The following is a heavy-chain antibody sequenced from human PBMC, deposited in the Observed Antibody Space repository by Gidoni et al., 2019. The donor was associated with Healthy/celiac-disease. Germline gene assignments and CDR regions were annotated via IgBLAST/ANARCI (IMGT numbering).Heavy chain of an antibody. V-gene: IGHV1-46*01. J-gene: IGHJ3*02. CDR2: INPSGGST. Sequence: INPSGGSTSYAQKFQGRVTMTRDTSTSTVYMELSSLRSEDTAVYYCAREGPIVVVPAALVIPTAFDIWGQGTMVTVSS. D-gene: IGHD2-2*01. CDR3: AREGPIVVVPAALVIPTAFDI.